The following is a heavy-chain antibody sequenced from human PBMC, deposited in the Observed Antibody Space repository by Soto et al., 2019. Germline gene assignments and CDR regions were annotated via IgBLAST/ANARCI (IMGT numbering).Heavy chain of an antibody. V-gene: IGHV4-31*03. CDR1: GGSFSSGGYY. D-gene: IGHD3-22*01. CDR3: ARLPDDSSVPFY. J-gene: IGHJ4*02. Sequence: QVQLQESGPGLVKPSQTLSLTCTVSGGSFSSGGYYWSWIRQHPGKGLEWIGYIYYSGSTYYNPSLLSRVSISLDTSKNHFSLRLSSVTAADTAVYYCARLPDDSSVPFYWGQGTLVTVSS. CDR2: IYYSGST.